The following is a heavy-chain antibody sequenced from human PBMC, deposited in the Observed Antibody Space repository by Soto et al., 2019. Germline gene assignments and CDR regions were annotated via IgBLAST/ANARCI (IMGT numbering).Heavy chain of an antibody. CDR3: AGSYYPYFDY. J-gene: IGHJ4*02. CDR2: IYYSGST. D-gene: IGHD1-26*01. V-gene: IGHV4-39*01. Sequence: QLQLQESGPGLAKPSETLSLTCTVSGGSISSSSYYWGWIRQPPGKGLEWIGSIYYSGSTYYNPSLKSRVTISVDTSKNQFSLKLSSVTAADTSVYYCAGSYYPYFDYWGQGTLVTVSS. CDR1: GGSISSSSYY.